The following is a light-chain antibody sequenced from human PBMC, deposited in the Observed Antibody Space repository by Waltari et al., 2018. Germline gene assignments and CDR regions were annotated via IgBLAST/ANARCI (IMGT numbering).Light chain of an antibody. Sequence: QSALTQPASVSGSPGQSITISCTGTSSDVGSYNYVSWYQQYPGRAPKLMISDVSSRPSGVSNRFSGSKSGNTASLTISGLQPEDEATYYCSSYSRSAFLFGGGTKLTVL. CDR1: SSDVGSYNY. CDR3: SSYSRSAFL. V-gene: IGLV2-14*03. CDR2: DVS. J-gene: IGLJ2*01.